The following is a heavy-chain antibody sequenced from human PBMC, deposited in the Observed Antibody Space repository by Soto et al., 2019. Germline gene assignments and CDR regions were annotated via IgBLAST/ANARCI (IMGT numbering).Heavy chain of an antibody. J-gene: IGHJ3*02. CDR1: GFTFSSAW. CDR3: TTVGATISLSRDYDAFDI. D-gene: IGHD1-26*01. Sequence: GGSLRLSCAASGFTFSSAWMNWVRQAPGKGLEWVGRIKSKTDGGTTDYAAPVKGRFTISRDDSKNTLYLQMNSLKTEDTAVYYCTTVGATISLSRDYDAFDIWGQGTMVTVSS. CDR2: IKSKTDGGTT. V-gene: IGHV3-15*07.